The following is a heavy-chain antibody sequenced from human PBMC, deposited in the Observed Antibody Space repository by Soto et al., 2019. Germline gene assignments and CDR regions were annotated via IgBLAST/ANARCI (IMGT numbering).Heavy chain of an antibody. J-gene: IGHJ5*02. D-gene: IGHD2-2*01. V-gene: IGHV1-18*01. CDR3: ARDPSDIVVVPAAFPWFDP. Sequence: ASVKVSCKASGYTFTSYGISWVRQAPGQGLEWMGWISAYNGNTNYAQKLQGRVTMTTDTSTSTAYMELRSLRSDDTAVYYCARDPSDIVVVPAAFPWFDPWGQGTLVTVSS. CDR2: ISAYNGNT. CDR1: GYTFTSYG.